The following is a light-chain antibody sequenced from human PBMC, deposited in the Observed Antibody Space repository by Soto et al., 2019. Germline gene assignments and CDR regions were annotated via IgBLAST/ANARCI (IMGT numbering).Light chain of an antibody. Sequence: EIQMSLYTSTLSASVGTRFTITCRASQSISSWLDWYQKKTGKAPKLLIYAASSLETGVPSRLSGSGYGTDLTITISSLECEDGIPDLWQFSYMRLFALGPGTKVDI. V-gene: IGKV1-5*01. CDR2: AAS. J-gene: IGKJ3*01. CDR1: QSISSW. CDR3: QFSYMRLFA.